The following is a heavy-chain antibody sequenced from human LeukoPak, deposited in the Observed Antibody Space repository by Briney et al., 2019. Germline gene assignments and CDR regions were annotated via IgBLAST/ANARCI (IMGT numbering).Heavy chain of an antibody. D-gene: IGHD6-6*01. CDR1: GYTFTGYY. Sequence: SVKVSCKAAGYTFTGYYMFWVRQAPGQGLEWMGGIIPIFGTANYAQKFQGRVTITTDESTSTAYMELSSLRSEDTAVYYCARYLDEYSTTNAFDIWGQGTMVTVSS. J-gene: IGHJ3*02. V-gene: IGHV1-69*05. CDR3: ARYLDEYSTTNAFDI. CDR2: IIPIFGTA.